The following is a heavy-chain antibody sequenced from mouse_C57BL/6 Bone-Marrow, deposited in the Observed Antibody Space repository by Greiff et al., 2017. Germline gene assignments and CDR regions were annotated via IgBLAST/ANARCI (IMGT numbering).Heavy chain of an antibody. CDR1: GFSFNTYA. D-gene: IGHD1-1*02. Sequence: EVNLVESGGGLVQPKGSLKLSCAASGFSFNTYAMNWVRQAPGKGLEWVARIRSKSNNYATYYADSVKDRFTISRDDSESMLYLQMNNLKTEDTAMYYCVREGWFPFAYWGQGTLVTVSA. CDR2: IRSKSNNYAT. CDR3: VREGWFPFAY. V-gene: IGHV10-1*01. J-gene: IGHJ3*01.